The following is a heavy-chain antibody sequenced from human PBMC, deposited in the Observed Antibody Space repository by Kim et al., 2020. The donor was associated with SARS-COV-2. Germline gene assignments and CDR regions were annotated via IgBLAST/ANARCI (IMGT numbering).Heavy chain of an antibody. Sequence: SETLSLTCTVSGGSISSSSYYWGWIRQPPGKGLEWIGSIYYSGSTYYNPSLKSRVTISVDTSKNQFSLKLSSVTAADTAVYYCARRFERFGESDYYYGMDVWGQGTTVTVSS. J-gene: IGHJ6*02. D-gene: IGHD3-10*01. CDR3: ARRFERFGESDYYYGMDV. V-gene: IGHV4-39*01. CDR1: GGSISSSSYY. CDR2: IYYSGST.